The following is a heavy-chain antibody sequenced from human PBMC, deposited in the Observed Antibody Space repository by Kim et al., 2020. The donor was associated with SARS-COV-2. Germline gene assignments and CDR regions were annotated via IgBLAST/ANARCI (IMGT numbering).Heavy chain of an antibody. V-gene: IGHV3-23*01. D-gene: IGHD5-18*01. CDR2: ISGSGGST. CDR3: AKGAVLQLWTLYYFDY. J-gene: IGHJ4*02. Sequence: GGSLRLSCAASGFTFSSYAMSWVRQAPGKGLEWVSAISGSGGSTYYADSVKGRFTISRDNTKNTLYLQMNSLRAEDTAVYYCAKGAVLQLWTLYYFDYWGQGTLVS. CDR1: GFTFSSYA.